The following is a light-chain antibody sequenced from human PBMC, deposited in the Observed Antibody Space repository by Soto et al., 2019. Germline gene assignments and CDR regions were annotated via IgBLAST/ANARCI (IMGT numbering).Light chain of an antibody. CDR2: SND. CDR3: ASWDDSLNGHV. V-gene: IGLV1-44*01. J-gene: IGLJ1*01. Sequence: QSVLTQPPSASGAPGQMVTVSCSGSSSNIASNTVNWYQQLPGTAPKLLIYSNDQRPSGVPDRFSASKSGTSASLAISGLQSEDEADYYCASWDDSLNGHVFGTGTKVTVL. CDR1: SSNIASNT.